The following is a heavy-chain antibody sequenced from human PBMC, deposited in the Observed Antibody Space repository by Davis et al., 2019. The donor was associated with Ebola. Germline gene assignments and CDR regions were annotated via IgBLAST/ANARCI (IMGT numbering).Heavy chain of an antibody. Sequence: AASVKVSCKASGYTFSGNYIQWVRQAPGQGLEWMGRINPNSGGTNYAQKFQGRVTMTRDTSTSTAYMEINRLSSDDTAVYFCARGGITMTVVPRDYYYGLDVWGQGTTVTVSS. CDR2: INPNSGGT. D-gene: IGHD3-22*01. CDR3: ARGGITMTVVPRDYYYGLDV. J-gene: IGHJ6*02. CDR1: GYTFSGNY. V-gene: IGHV1-2*06.